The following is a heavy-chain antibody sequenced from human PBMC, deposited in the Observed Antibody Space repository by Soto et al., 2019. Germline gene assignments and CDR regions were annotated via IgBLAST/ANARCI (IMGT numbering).Heavy chain of an antibody. CDR3: ARGLTNSGYYL. Sequence: QVNPVQSGAEVKTPGASVKVSCKASGNTFSGYYVHWVRQAPGQGLEWMGIIAPRGDSTSYAQNFQGRVTVTRDKSTITVYMQMSGLRSEDTAIYYCARGLTNSGYYLWGQGTLVTVS. J-gene: IGHJ1*01. CDR1: GNTFSGYY. CDR2: IAPRGDST. V-gene: IGHV1-46*01. D-gene: IGHD3-3*01.